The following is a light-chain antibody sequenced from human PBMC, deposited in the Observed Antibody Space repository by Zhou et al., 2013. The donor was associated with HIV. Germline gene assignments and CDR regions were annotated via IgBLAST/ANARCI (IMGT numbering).Light chain of an antibody. CDR1: QSISTY. CDR3: QQGHSTPRT. Sequence: DIQMTQSPSSLSASVGDRVTITCRPSQSISTYLNWYQQKPGKAPKLLISAASSLQSGVPSRFSGSGSGTDFTLTINGLQREDFATYYCQQGHSTPRTFGQGTKLEI. CDR2: AAS. V-gene: IGKV1-39*01. J-gene: IGKJ2*02.